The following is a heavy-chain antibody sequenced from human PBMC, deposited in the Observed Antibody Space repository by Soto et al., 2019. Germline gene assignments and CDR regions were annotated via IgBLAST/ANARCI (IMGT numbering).Heavy chain of an antibody. Sequence: HPGGALRLSGTASGLTFSGYSVTWVRQAPGKGLEWVSYISSGSKTIYYAESVKGRFTVSRDNARNSQYLQMNSLRDEDTAVYYCAREDILGVRSFDYWGQGTLVTAPQ. V-gene: IGHV3-48*02. CDR2: ISSGSKTI. CDR1: GLTFSGYS. CDR3: AREDILGVRSFDY. J-gene: IGHJ4*02. D-gene: IGHD3-9*01.